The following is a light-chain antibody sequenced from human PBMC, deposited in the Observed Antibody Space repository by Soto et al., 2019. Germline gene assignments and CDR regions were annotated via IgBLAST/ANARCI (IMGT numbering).Light chain of an antibody. Sequence: SYELTQPPSVSVSPGQTASITCSGDKLGDKYACWYQQKRGQSPVLVIYQDSKRPSGIPERFSGSNSGNTATLTISGTQAMDEADYYCQAWDSGVVFGGGTKLTVL. CDR2: QDS. CDR1: KLGDKY. CDR3: QAWDSGVV. V-gene: IGLV3-1*01. J-gene: IGLJ2*01.